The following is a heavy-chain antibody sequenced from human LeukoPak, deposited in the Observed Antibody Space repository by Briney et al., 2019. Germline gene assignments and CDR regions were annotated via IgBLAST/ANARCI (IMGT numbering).Heavy chain of an antibody. CDR1: GGTFSSYA. CDR2: IIPIFGTA. CDR3: ASGGQLVHFDY. D-gene: IGHD6-6*01. J-gene: IGHJ4*02. Sequence: ASVKVSCKASGGTFSSYAISWVRQAPGQGLEWMGGIIPIFGTANYAQKFQGRVTITADESTSTAYMELSSLRSEDTAVYYCASGGQLVHFDYWGQGTLVTVSS. V-gene: IGHV1-69*13.